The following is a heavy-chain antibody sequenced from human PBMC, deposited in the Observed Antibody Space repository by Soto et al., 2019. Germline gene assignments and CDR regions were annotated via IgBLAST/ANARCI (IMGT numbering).Heavy chain of an antibody. Sequence: QVQLVQSGAEVKKPGASVKVSCTASGYTFTSYAMHWVRQAPGQRLEWMGWINAGNGNTKYSQKFQGRVTITRDTSASTAYMELSSLRSEDTAVYYCARAALYDFWSGYYTYYYYYGMDVWGQGTTVTVSS. CDR1: GYTFTSYA. D-gene: IGHD3-3*01. CDR3: ARAALYDFWSGYYTYYYYYGMDV. CDR2: INAGNGNT. V-gene: IGHV1-3*01. J-gene: IGHJ6*02.